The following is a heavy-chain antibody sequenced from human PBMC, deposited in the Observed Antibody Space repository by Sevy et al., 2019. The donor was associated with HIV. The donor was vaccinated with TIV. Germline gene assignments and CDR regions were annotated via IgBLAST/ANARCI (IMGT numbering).Heavy chain of an antibody. CDR3: TTDLMGLITMVRGVIPAAFDI. D-gene: IGHD3-10*01. CDR2: IKSKTDGGTT. Sequence: GGCLRLSCAASGFTFSNAWMNWVRQAPGKGLEWVGRIKSKTDGGTTDYAAPVKGRFTISRDDSKNTLYLQMNSLKTEDTAVYYCTTDLMGLITMVRGVIPAAFDIWGQGTMVTVSS. CDR1: GFTFSNAW. J-gene: IGHJ3*02. V-gene: IGHV3-15*07.